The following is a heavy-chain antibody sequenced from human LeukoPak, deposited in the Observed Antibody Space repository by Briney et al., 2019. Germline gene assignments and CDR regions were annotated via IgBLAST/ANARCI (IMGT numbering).Heavy chain of an antibody. CDR2: INPNSGGT. J-gene: IGHJ3*02. Sequence: ASVKVSCKASGYAFTGYYMHWVRQAPGQGLEWMGWINPNSGGTNYAQKFQGRVTMTRDTSISTAYMELSRLRSDDTAVYYCAAHDIVVVPAARTDAFDIWGQGTMVTVPS. V-gene: IGHV1-2*02. CDR1: GYAFTGYY. CDR3: AAHDIVVVPAARTDAFDI. D-gene: IGHD2-2*01.